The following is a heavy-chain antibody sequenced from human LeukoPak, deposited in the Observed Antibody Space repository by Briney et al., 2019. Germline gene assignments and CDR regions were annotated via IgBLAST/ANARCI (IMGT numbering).Heavy chain of an antibody. CDR3: ARATLGYCSSTSCYGVGSV. V-gene: IGHV3-30*02. J-gene: IGHJ3*01. Sequence: GGSLRLSCAASGFTFSSYGMHWVRQAPGKGLEWVAFIRYDGSNKYYADSVKGRFTISRDNSKNTLYLQMNSLRAEDTAVYYCARATLGYCSSTSCYGVGSVWGQGTMVTVSS. CDR1: GFTFSSYG. CDR2: IRYDGSNK. D-gene: IGHD2-2*01.